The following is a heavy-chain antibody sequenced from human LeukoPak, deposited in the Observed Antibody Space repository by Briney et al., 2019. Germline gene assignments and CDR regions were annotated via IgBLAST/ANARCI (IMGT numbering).Heavy chain of an antibody. CDR3: ARGGSSIAARNWFDP. CDR2: IIPIFGTA. J-gene: IGHJ5*02. D-gene: IGHD6-6*01. V-gene: IGHV1-69*05. Sequence: ASVKVFCKASGGTFSSYAISWVRQAPGQGLEWMGGIIPIFGTANYAQKFQGRVTITTDESTSTAYMELSSLRSEDTAVYYCARGGSSIAARNWFDPWGQGTLVTVSS. CDR1: GGTFSSYA.